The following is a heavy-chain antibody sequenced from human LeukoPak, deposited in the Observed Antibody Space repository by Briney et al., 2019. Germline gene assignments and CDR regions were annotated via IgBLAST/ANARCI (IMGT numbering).Heavy chain of an antibody. Sequence: PSETLSLTCAVYGGSFSGYYWSWIRQPPGKGLEWIGEINHSGSTNYNPSLKSRVTISVDTSKNQSYLKLSSVTAADTAVYYCATLGSGSYSLSNWFDPWGQGTLVTVSS. D-gene: IGHD3-10*02. CDR3: ATLGSGSYSLSNWFDP. CDR1: GGSFSGYY. J-gene: IGHJ5*02. CDR2: INHSGST. V-gene: IGHV4-34*01.